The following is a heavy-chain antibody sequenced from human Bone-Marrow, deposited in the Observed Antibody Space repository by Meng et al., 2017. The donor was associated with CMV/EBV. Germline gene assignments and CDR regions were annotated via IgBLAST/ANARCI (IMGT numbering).Heavy chain of an antibody. J-gene: IGHJ4*02. D-gene: IGHD2-2*01. Sequence: ASVKVSCKASGYTLTSYGISWVRQAPGQGLEWMGWISAYNGNTNYAQKLQGRVTMTTDTSTNTAGMGLRSLRSDDTAVYYCAREEMGVVEVIDDWGQGTLVTVSS. CDR2: ISAYNGNT. CDR1: GYTLTSYG. CDR3: AREEMGVVEVIDD. V-gene: IGHV1-18*01.